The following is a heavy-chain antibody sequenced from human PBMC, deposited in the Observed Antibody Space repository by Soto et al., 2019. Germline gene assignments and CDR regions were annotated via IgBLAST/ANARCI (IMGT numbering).Heavy chain of an antibody. J-gene: IGHJ3*02. Sequence: QVQLVESGGGVVQPGRSLRLSCAASGFTFSSYAMHWVRQAPGKGLEWVAVISYDGSNKYYADSVKGRFTISRDNSKNTLYLKMNSLRAEETAVYYCARKYGIGGAAFDIWGQGTMVTVSS. CDR2: ISYDGSNK. D-gene: IGHD2-15*01. CDR3: ARKYGIGGAAFDI. V-gene: IGHV3-30-3*01. CDR1: GFTFSSYA.